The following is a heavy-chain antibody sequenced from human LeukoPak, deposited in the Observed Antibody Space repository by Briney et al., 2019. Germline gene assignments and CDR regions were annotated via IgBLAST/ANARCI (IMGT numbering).Heavy chain of an antibody. CDR3: ARRAFGTYYFDY. CDR2: ISGSGGTT. CDR1: GFTFSSYG. D-gene: IGHD1-1*01. Sequence: GGSLRLSCAASGFTFSSYGMSWVRQAPGKGLEWVSTISGSGGTTYYADSVKGRFTISRDNSKNTLYLQMNSLRAEDTAVYYCARRAFGTYYFDYWGQETLVTVSS. V-gene: IGHV3-23*01. J-gene: IGHJ4*02.